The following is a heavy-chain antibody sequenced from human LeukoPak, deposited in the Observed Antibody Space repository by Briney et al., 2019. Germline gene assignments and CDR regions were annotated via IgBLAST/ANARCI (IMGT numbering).Heavy chain of an antibody. CDR2: ISGSGGST. J-gene: IGHJ4*02. CDR3: AKVEGYSSSWPGLDY. D-gene: IGHD6-13*01. CDR1: GFTFSSYA. V-gene: IGHV3-23*01. Sequence: PGGSLRLSCAASGFTFSSYAMSWVRQAPGKRLEWVSAISGSGGSTYYADSVKGRFTISRDNSKNTLYLQMNSLRAEDTAVYYCAKVEGYSSSWPGLDYWGQGTLVTVSS.